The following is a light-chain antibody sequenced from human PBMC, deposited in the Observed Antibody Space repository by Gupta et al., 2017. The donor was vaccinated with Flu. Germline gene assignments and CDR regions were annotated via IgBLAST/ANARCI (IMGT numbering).Light chain of an antibody. CDR3: QTWGTGIRV. CDR1: SGHSSYA. V-gene: IGLV4-69*01. Sequence: QLVLTQSPSASASLGPSVKLTSTLSSGHSSYAIAWHQQQPEKGPRYLMKLNSDGSHSKGDGIPDRFSGSSSGAERYLTISSLQSEDEADYYCQTWGTGIRVFGGGTKLTVL. CDR2: LNSDGSH. J-gene: IGLJ3*02.